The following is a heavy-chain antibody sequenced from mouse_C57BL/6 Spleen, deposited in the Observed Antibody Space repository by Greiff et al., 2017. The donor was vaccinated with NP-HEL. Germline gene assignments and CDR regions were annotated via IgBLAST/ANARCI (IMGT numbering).Heavy chain of an antibody. D-gene: IGHD4-1*01. J-gene: IGHJ2*01. Sequence: QVQLQQSGPELVKPGASVKISCKASGYAFSSSWMNWVKQRPGKGLEWIGRIYPGDGDTNYNGKFKGKATLTADKSSSTAYMQLSSLTSEDSAVYFCARNWDEGDYFDYGGQGTTLTVSS. CDR1: GYAFSSSW. V-gene: IGHV1-82*01. CDR2: IYPGDGDT. CDR3: ARNWDEGDYFDY.